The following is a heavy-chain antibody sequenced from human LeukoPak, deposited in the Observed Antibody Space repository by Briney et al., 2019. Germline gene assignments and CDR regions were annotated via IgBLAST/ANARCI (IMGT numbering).Heavy chain of an antibody. CDR3: TTDYDFDWLLRTDY. V-gene: IGHV3-15*01. CDR1: GFTFSNAW. J-gene: IGHJ4*02. D-gene: IGHD3-9*01. CDR2: IKSKTDGGTT. Sequence: PGGSLRLSCAASGFTFSNAWMSWVRQAPEKGLEWVGRIKSKTDGGTTDYAAPVKGRFTISRDDSKNTLYLQMNSLKTEDTAVYYCTTDYDFDWLLRTDYWGQGTLVTVSS.